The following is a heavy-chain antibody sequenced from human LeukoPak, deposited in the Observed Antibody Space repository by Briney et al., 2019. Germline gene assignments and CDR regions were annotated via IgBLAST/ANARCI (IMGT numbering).Heavy chain of an antibody. V-gene: IGHV4-39*01. D-gene: IGHD6-19*01. Sequence: NPSETLTLTCTVSGGSISSSSYYWGWIRQPPGKGLEWIGSIYYSGSTYYNPSLKSRVTISVDTSKNQSSLKLSSVTAADTAVYYCARRGTRIAVAATRGYYFDYWGQGTLVTVSS. CDR1: GGSISSSSYY. CDR2: IYYSGST. CDR3: ARRGTRIAVAATRGYYFDY. J-gene: IGHJ4*02.